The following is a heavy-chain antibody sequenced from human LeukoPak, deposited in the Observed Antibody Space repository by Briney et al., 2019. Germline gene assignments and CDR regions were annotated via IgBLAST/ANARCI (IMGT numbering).Heavy chain of an antibody. CDR1: GGSISSGDYY. Sequence: SQTLSLTCTVSGGSISSGDYYWGWIRQPPGKGLEWIGSIYYSGSTYYNPSLKSRVTISVDTSKNQFSLKLSSVTAADTAVYYCGFASYYYYMDVWGKGTTVTVSS. V-gene: IGHV4-39*01. J-gene: IGHJ6*03. CDR3: GFASYYYYMDV. CDR2: IYYSGST.